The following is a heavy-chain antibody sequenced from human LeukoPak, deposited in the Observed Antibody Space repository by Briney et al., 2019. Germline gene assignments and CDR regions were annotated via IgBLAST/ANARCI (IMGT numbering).Heavy chain of an antibody. V-gene: IGHV1-18*01. J-gene: IGHJ3*02. D-gene: IGHD5-18*01. CDR2: ITAGNGNT. Sequence: ASVKVSCKASGYNFRNYGIGWVRQAPRQGLEWMGWITAGNGNTNYAQKVQGRVAMTTDTSTSTAYMELRSLRSDDTAVYFCARDSARGYSYGYNAFDIWGQGTMVTVSS. CDR1: GYNFRNYG. CDR3: ARDSARGYSYGYNAFDI.